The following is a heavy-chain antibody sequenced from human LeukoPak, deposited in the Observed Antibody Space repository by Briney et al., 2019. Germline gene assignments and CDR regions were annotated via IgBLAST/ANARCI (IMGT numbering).Heavy chain of an antibody. J-gene: IGHJ4*02. CDR3: ARSRGDSSGYYYFDY. D-gene: IGHD3-22*01. CDR2: IYFSGDT. CDR1: GDSNSTPTYY. V-gene: IGHV4-39*07. Sequence: PSETLSLTCTVSGDSNSTPTYYWGWLRQPPGKGLEWIGSIYFSGDTNYNPSLKSRVTISVDTSKNQFSLKLSSVTAADTAVYYCARSRGDSSGYYYFDYWGQGTLVTVSS.